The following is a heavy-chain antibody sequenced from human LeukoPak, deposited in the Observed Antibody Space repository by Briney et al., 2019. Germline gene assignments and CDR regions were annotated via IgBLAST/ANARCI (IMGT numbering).Heavy chain of an antibody. J-gene: IGHJ4*02. V-gene: IGHV4-61*02. D-gene: IGHD3-22*01. Sequence: PSETLSLTCTVSGGSISSGSYYWSWIRQPAGKGLEWIGRIYTSGSTNYNPSLKSRVTISVDTSKNQFSLKLSSVPAADTAVYYCARTVAYYYDSSGYLGTYYFDYWGQGTLVTVSS. CDR2: IYTSGST. CDR1: GGSISSGSYY. CDR3: ARTVAYYYDSSGYLGTYYFDY.